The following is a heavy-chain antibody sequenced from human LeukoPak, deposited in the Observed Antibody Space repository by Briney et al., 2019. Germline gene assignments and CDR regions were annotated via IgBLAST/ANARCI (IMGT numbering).Heavy chain of an antibody. D-gene: IGHD3-16*02. J-gene: IGHJ5*02. CDR2: MNPNSGNT. Sequence: ASVKLSCKASGYTFTSYDINWVRQATGQGLEWMGWMNPNSGNTGYAQKFQGRVTMTRNTSISTAYMELSSLRSEDTAVYYCALVGVWGSYRYGDPWGQGTLVTVSS. V-gene: IGHV1-8*01. CDR3: ALVGVWGSYRYGDP. CDR1: GYTFTSYD.